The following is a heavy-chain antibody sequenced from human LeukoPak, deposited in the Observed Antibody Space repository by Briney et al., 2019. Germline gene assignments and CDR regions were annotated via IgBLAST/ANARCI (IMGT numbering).Heavy chain of an antibody. J-gene: IGHJ4*02. CDR2: IRYDGSNK. Sequence: GGSLRLSCAASGFTFSSYGMHWVRQAPGKGLEWVAFIRYDGSNKYYADSVKGRFTISRDNSKNTLYLQMNSLRAEDTAVYYCAKDVVVPAATRTTDYWGQGTLVTVSS. V-gene: IGHV3-30*02. CDR3: AKDVVVPAATRTTDY. D-gene: IGHD2-2*01. CDR1: GFTFSSYG.